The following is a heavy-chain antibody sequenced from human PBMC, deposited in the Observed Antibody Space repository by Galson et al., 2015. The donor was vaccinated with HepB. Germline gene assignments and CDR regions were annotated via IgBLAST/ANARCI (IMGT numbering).Heavy chain of an antibody. CDR3: ARDQRGYSYGYDY. Sequence: SVKVSCKASGYTFTSYAMHWVRQAPGQRLEWMGWINAGNGNTKYSQKFQGRVTITRDTSASTAYMELSSLRSEDTAVYYCARDQRGYSYGYDYWGQGTLVTVSS. CDR1: GYTFTSYA. J-gene: IGHJ4*02. V-gene: IGHV1-3*01. D-gene: IGHD5-18*01. CDR2: INAGNGNT.